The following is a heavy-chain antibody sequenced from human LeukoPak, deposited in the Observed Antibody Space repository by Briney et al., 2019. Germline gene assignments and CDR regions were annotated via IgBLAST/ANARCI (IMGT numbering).Heavy chain of an antibody. CDR3: AREIDWGAGSYVAFGY. CDR2: TIPIFDTA. V-gene: IGHV1-69*05. D-gene: IGHD3-10*01. J-gene: IGHJ4*02. Sequence: SVNVSCKASGGTFSSYAISRVRHGQGQGLELMGGTIPIFDTANYTQNFQGRVTITTDESTSTAYMELSSLRAEDTAVYYCAREIDWGAGSYVAFGYWGQGTLVTVSS. CDR1: GGTFSSYA.